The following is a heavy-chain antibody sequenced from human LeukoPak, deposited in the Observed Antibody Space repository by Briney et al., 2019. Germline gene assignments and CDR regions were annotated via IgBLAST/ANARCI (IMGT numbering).Heavy chain of an antibody. CDR3: AQSKGYLDY. V-gene: IGHV3-30*03. Sequence: GGSLRLSCAASGFTFSNYGMHWVRQAPGKGLEWVAIISYDGTNKYYADSVKGRCTISRDNSKNTLYLQMNSLRTEDTAVYYCAQSKGYLDYWGQGTLVIVSS. J-gene: IGHJ4*02. CDR1: GFTFSNYG. CDR2: ISYDGTNK.